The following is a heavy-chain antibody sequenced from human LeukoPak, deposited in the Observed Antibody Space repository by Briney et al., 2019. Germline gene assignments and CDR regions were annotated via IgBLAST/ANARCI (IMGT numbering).Heavy chain of an antibody. CDR2: ISAYNGNT. V-gene: IGHV1-18*01. D-gene: IGHD2-2*01. CDR3: ARGVDCSSTSCKSGGYYYYYYMDV. CDR1: GYTFTSYG. J-gene: IGHJ6*03. Sequence: ASVKVSCKASGYTFTSYGISWVRQAPGQGLEWMGWISAYNGNTNYAQKLQGRVTMTTDTSTSTAYMELRSLRSDDTAVYYCARGVDCSSTSCKSGGYYYYYYMDVWGKGTTVTVSS.